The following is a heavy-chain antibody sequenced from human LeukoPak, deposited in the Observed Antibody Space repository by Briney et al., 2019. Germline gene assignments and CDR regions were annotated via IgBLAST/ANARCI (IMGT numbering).Heavy chain of an antibody. CDR2: INPNSGGT. J-gene: IGHJ4*02. V-gene: IGHV1-2*02. CDR3: ARGGGIQLRDELIDY. Sequence: ASVKVSCKASGYTFTGYYMDWVRQAPGQGLEWMGWINPNSGGTNYAQKFQGRVTMTRDTSISTAYMELSRLRSDDTAVDYCARGGGIQLRDELIDYWGQGTLVTVSS. D-gene: IGHD5-18*01. CDR1: GYTFTGYY.